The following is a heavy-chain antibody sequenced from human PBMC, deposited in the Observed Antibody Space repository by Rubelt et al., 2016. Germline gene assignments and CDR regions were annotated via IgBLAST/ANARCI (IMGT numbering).Heavy chain of an antibody. CDR2: ISSSSSYI. Sequence: EVQLVESGGGLVKPGGSLRLSCAASGFTFSSYSMNWVRQAPGKGLEWVSSISSSSSYIYYADSVQGRFTISRDNAKNSLYLQMNSLGAEDTAVYYCARVACSSTCLVDYWGQGTLVTVSS. V-gene: IGHV3-21*01. CDR3: ARVACSSTCLVDY. J-gene: IGHJ4*02. CDR1: GFTFSSYS. D-gene: IGHD2-2*01.